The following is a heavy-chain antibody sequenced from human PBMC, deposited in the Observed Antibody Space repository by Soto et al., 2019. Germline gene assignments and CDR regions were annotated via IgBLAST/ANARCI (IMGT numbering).Heavy chain of an antibody. CDR3: APRSPAFDY. CDR1: GYTFTSYG. CDR2: ITTDKGKT. V-gene: IGHV1-18*01. Sequence: QVQLVQSGPEVKKPGASVKVSCKTSGYTFTSYGITWVRQAPGQGLEWMGWITTDKGKTTYAQKLQGRVTMTTDTSTSTAYMELRSLRSDDTAVYYCAPRSPAFDYWGQGTLVTVSS. J-gene: IGHJ4*02.